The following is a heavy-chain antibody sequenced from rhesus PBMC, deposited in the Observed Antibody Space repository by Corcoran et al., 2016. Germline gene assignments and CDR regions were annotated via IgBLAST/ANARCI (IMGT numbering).Heavy chain of an antibody. V-gene: IGHV4-169*02. Sequence: QLQLQESGPGLVKPSETLSVTCAVSGGSISSSYWSWIRQAPGKGLEWIGYSYGSGAGTHCNPSRRSRVTLSVDTSESPLSLKLGSVTAADTAVYYCASSHGIYDDSGYYDWGQGVLVTVSS. CDR3: ASSHGIYDDSGYYD. CDR2: SYGSGAGT. J-gene: IGHJ4*01. D-gene: IGHD3-28*01. CDR1: GGSISSSY.